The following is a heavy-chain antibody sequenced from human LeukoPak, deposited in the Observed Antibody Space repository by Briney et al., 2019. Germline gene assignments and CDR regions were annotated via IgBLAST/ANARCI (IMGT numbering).Heavy chain of an antibody. D-gene: IGHD3-10*01. V-gene: IGHV3-30*02. CDR2: IRYDGSNE. Sequence: GGSLRLSCAASGFTFSNFGMHWVRQAPGKGLEWVAFIRYDGSNEYYADSVKGRFTISRDNAKNSLYLQMNSLRAEDTAVYYCASFPPYMVRTDAFDIWGQGTMVTVSS. CDR1: GFTFSNFG. CDR3: ASFPPYMVRTDAFDI. J-gene: IGHJ3*02.